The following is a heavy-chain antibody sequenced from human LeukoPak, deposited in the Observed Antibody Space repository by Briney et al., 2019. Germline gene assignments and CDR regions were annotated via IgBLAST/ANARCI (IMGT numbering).Heavy chain of an antibody. V-gene: IGHV4-34*01. CDR3: ARGQSGSYYSVRMGYYYYFMDV. D-gene: IGHD1-26*01. CDR1: GGSFSGYY. Sequence: NPSETLTLTCAVYGGSFSGYYWSWIRQPPGKGLEWIGEINHSGSTNYNPSLKGRVTISVDTSKNQLSLKLGSVTAADTAVYYCARGQSGSYYSVRMGYYYYFMDVWGKGNTVTVSS. CDR2: INHSGST. J-gene: IGHJ6*03.